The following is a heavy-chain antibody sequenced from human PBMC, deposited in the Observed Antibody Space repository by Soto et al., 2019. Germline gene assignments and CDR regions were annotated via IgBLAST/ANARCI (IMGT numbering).Heavy chain of an antibody. CDR3: ARDGELTNGDSPWVPYYGMDV. Sequence: SETLSLTCTVSGGSSSSGGYYWSWIRQQPGKGLEWIGYIYYSGSTYYNPSLKSRVTISVDTSKNQFSLKLSSVTAADTAVYYCARDGELTNGDSPWVPYYGMDVWGQGTTVT. V-gene: IGHV4-31*03. J-gene: IGHJ6*02. CDR1: GGSSSSGGYY. D-gene: IGHD4-17*01. CDR2: IYYSGST.